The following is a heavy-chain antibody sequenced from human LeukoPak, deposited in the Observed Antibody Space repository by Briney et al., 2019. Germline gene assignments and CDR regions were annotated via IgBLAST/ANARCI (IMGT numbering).Heavy chain of an antibody. Sequence: SETLSLTCTVSGVFISSYYWSWIRQPPGKGLEWIGYIYYSGSTNYNPSLKSRVTISVDTSKNQFSLKLSSVTAADTAVYYCARSRGPTGTCYFDYWGQGTLVTVSS. CDR2: IYYSGST. CDR1: GVFISSYY. D-gene: IGHD1-1*01. V-gene: IGHV4-59*01. CDR3: ARSRGPTGTCYFDY. J-gene: IGHJ4*02.